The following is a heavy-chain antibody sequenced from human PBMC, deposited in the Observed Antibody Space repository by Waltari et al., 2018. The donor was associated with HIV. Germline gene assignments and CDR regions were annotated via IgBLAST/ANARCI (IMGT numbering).Heavy chain of an antibody. D-gene: IGHD2-2*01. J-gene: IGHJ6*02. Sequence: QLQLQESGPGLVKPSETLSLTCTVSGGSISSSSYYWGWIRQPPGKGLEWIGTIYYSGRTYYNPSLKIRVTISVDTSKNQFSLKLSSVTAADTAMYYCARHCSSTSCYYQGMDVWGQGTTVTVSS. CDR1: GGSISSSSYY. CDR2: IYYSGRT. CDR3: ARHCSSTSCYYQGMDV. V-gene: IGHV4-39*01.